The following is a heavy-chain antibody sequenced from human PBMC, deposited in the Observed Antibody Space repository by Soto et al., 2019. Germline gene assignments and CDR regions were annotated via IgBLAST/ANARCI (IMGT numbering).Heavy chain of an antibody. CDR3: TRDPGYCSGGDCYPIWYFDL. D-gene: IGHD2-15*01. J-gene: IGHJ2*01. Sequence: EVQLVESGGALVQPGGSLRLSCAASGFTFSTYSMNWVRQAPGKGLEWVSYISSSGSTIYYADSVKGRFTISRDNAKNSLYLQMNSLRDEDTAVYYCTRDPGYCSGGDCYPIWYFDLWGRGTLVTVSS. CDR2: ISSSGSTI. CDR1: GFTFSTYS. V-gene: IGHV3-48*02.